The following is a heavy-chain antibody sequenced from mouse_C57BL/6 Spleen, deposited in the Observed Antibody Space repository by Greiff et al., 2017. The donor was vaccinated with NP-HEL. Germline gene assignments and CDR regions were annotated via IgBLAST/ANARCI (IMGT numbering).Heavy chain of an antibody. V-gene: IGHV5-4*01. J-gene: IGHJ2*01. Sequence: EVKLVESGGGLVKPGGSLKLSCAASGFTFSSYAMSWVRQTPEKRLEWVATISDGGSYTYYPDNVKGRFTISRDNAKNNLYLQMSHLTSEDTAMYYCARDGGYGKPSFDYWGQGTTLTVSS. D-gene: IGHD2-10*02. CDR1: GFTFSSYA. CDR2: ISDGGSYT. CDR3: ARDGGYGKPSFDY.